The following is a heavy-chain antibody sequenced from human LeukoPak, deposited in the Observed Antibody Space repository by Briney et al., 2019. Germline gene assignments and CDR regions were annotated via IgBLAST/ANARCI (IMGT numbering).Heavy chain of an antibody. V-gene: IGHV4-59*12. Sequence: SETLSLTCTVSGGSISSYYCSWIRQPPGKGLEWIGYIYYTGGTSYSPSLNSRATISVDTSKNQISLKLNSVTAADTAVYYCARHSSGWYGDAFDIWGQGTMVTVSS. D-gene: IGHD6-19*01. CDR3: ARHSSGWYGDAFDI. J-gene: IGHJ3*02. CDR1: GGSISSYY. CDR2: IYYTGGT.